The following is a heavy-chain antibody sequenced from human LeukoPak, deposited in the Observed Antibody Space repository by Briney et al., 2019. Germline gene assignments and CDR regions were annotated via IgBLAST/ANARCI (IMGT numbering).Heavy chain of an antibody. Sequence: GGSLRLSCAASGFTFSSHAMSWVRQAPGKGLEWVSGISSSGYSTYYADSVKGRLTISRDNSKNTLYLQMNSLRAEDTAVYYCAKAYSSSSFPDYWGQGTLVTVSS. V-gene: IGHV3-23*01. CDR1: GFTFSSHA. J-gene: IGHJ4*02. CDR3: AKAYSSSSFPDY. D-gene: IGHD6-6*01. CDR2: ISSSGYST.